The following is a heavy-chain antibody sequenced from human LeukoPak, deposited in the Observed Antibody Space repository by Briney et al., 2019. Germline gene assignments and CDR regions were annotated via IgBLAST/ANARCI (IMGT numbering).Heavy chain of an antibody. D-gene: IGHD3-22*01. CDR3: ATRGSNYYDSSGYKHHYFDY. Sequence: PSETLSLTCAVYGGSFIGYYWSWIRQPPGKGLEWIGEINHSGSTNYNPSLKSRVTISVDTSKNQFSLKLSSVTAADTAVYYCATRGSNYYDSSGYKHHYFDYWGQGTLVTVSS. CDR1: GGSFIGYY. V-gene: IGHV4-34*01. J-gene: IGHJ4*02. CDR2: INHSGST.